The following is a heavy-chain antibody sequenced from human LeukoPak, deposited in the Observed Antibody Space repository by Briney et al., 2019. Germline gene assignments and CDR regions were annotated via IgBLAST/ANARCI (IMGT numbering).Heavy chain of an antibody. CDR3: VKSGGYGLIDY. CDR2: IYYTGST. D-gene: IGHD1-26*01. Sequence: PSETLSLTCAVSGASISGSGYYLGWIRQPPGKGLEWIGNIYYTGSTYYNASLQSRVTISIDTSKNQFSLRLNSVTAADTAMYYCVKSGGYGLIDYWGQGTLVTVSS. J-gene: IGHJ4*02. V-gene: IGHV4-39*01. CDR1: GASISGSGYY.